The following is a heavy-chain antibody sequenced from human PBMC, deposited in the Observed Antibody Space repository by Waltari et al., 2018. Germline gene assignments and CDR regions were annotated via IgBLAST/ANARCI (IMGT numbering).Heavy chain of an antibody. CDR1: GGSISGFY. CDR3: ARDGAAATWADYYYMDV. D-gene: IGHD6-13*01. CDR2: IYSSGTT. V-gene: IGHV4-4*09. Sequence: QVQLQESGPGLVKPSETLSLSCSVSGGSISGFYWSWIRQPPGKVLEWIGHIYSSGTTNYNPSLNGRVTISVDPPKNQFSLKLTSVTAADTAMYYCARDGAAATWADYYYMDVWGEGITVTVSS. J-gene: IGHJ6*03.